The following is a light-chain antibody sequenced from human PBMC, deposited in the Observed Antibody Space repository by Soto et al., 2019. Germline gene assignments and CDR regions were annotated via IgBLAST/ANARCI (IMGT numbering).Light chain of an antibody. CDR3: QRDNCYSEA. CDR1: QSISSW. CDR2: KAS. J-gene: IGKJ1*01. V-gene: IGKV1-5*03. Sequence: DIQMIQSPATLSLSPRERVTMTCRASQSISSWLAWYQQKPVKAPKLLIYKASTLKSGVPSRFSGSGSGTEFTLTISILQPDDLVTYCCQRDNCYSEAFGQGTKVDIK.